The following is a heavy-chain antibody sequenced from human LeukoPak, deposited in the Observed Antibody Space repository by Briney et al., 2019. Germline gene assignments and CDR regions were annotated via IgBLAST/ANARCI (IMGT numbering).Heavy chain of an antibody. Sequence: PGESLKISCKGSGYSFTSHWIGWVRQMPGKGLEWMVIIYPGDSDTRYNPSFQGQVTISADKSISTAYLQWSSLKASDTAMYYCARRYCRGGRCYFFDYWGQGTLVTVSS. D-gene: IGHD2-15*01. CDR2: IYPGDSDT. J-gene: IGHJ4*02. CDR3: ARRYCRGGRCYFFDY. CDR1: GYSFTSHW. V-gene: IGHV5-51*01.